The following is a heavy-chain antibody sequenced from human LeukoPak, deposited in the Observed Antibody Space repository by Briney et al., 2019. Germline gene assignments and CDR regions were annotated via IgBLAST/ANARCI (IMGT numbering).Heavy chain of an antibody. D-gene: IGHD3-22*01. J-gene: IGHJ4*02. CDR3: TRRGDKHYDSSGGDF. CDR1: GFTFIGSA. CDR2: IRSTANNYAT. Sequence: GRSLRLYCAASGFTFIGSAMHWVLQASGQGLEWVGRIRSTANNYATAYAASVKGRFTISRDDSKNTAYLQMNSLETEDTDVYYCTRRGDKHYDSSGGDFWGQGTLVTVSS. V-gene: IGHV3-73*01.